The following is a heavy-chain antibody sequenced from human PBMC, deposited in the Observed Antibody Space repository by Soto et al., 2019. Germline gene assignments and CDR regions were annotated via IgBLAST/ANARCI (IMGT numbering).Heavy chain of an antibody. D-gene: IGHD3-3*01. CDR1: GYIFINYY. J-gene: IGHJ5*02. V-gene: IGHV1-46*01. Sequence: ASVKVSCKASGYIFINYYIHWVRQAPGQGLEWIGIINPNGGSTNYAQRFRGRVTMARDTSTSTVYMDLSRLRSDDTAVYYCARGYYDFWNRFDPWGQGTLVTVSS. CDR3: ARGYYDFWNRFDP. CDR2: INPNGGST.